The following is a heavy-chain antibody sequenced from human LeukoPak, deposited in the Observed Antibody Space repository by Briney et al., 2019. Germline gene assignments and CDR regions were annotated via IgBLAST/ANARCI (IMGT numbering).Heavy chain of an antibody. Sequence: PEASVKVSCKASGYTFTGYYMHWVRQAPGQRLEWMGRINPNSGGTNYAQKFQGRVTMTRDTSISTAYMEPSRLRSDDTAVYYCARVVSSYGSSPIDYWGQGTLVTVSS. CDR2: INPNSGGT. CDR1: GYTFTGYY. J-gene: IGHJ4*02. V-gene: IGHV1-2*06. CDR3: ARVVSSYGSSPIDY. D-gene: IGHD5-18*01.